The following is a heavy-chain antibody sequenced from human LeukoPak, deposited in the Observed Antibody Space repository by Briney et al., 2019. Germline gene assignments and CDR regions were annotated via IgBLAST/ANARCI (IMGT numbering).Heavy chain of an antibody. J-gene: IGHJ5*02. Sequence: GASVKVSCKASGYTFTGYYMHWVRQAPGQGLEWMGWINPNSGGTNYAQKFQGRVTMTRDTSISTDSMELSSLRSDDTAVYYCARDRGYCSSTSCYNNWFDPWGQGTLVTVSS. D-gene: IGHD2-2*01. CDR2: INPNSGGT. V-gene: IGHV1-2*02. CDR3: ARDRGYCSSTSCYNNWFDP. CDR1: GYTFTGYY.